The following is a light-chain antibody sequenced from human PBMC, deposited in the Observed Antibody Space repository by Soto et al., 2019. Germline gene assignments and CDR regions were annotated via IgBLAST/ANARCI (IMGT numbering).Light chain of an antibody. CDR1: SSDVGSYNR. CDR3: SSYTSSSTYV. Sequence: QSALTQPPSVSGSPGQSVTISCTGTSSDVGSYNRVSWYQQPPGTAPKLMIYEVSNRRSGVPDRFSGSKSGNTASLTISGLQAEDEADYYCSSYTSSSTYVFGTGTKLTVL. V-gene: IGLV2-18*02. CDR2: EVS. J-gene: IGLJ1*01.